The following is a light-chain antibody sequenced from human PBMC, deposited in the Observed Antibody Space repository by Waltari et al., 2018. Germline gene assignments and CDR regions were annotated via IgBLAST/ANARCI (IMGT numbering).Light chain of an antibody. CDR2: GAS. J-gene: IGKJ3*01. Sequence: EIVLTQSPGTLSLSPGERATLSCRASQSVTSSYLAWYQQKPGQAPRLLISGASNRATGIPDRFSGGGSGTDFTLTIGSLEPEDFAVYYCQQYSSSPFTFGPGTKVDIK. V-gene: IGKV3-20*01. CDR3: QQYSSSPFT. CDR1: QSVTSSY.